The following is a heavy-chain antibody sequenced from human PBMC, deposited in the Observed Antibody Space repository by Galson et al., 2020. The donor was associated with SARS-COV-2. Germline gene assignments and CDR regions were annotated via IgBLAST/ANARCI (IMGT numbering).Heavy chain of an antibody. V-gene: IGHV3-11*01. CDR2: ISSSGSTI. CDR3: ARSGLDYAHYYYYYGMDV. D-gene: IGHD3-16*01. J-gene: IGHJ6*02. CDR1: GFTFSDYY. Sequence: GESLKISCAASGFTFSDYYMSWIRQAPGKGLEWVSYISSSGSTIYYADSVKGRFTISRDNAKNSLYLQMNSLRAEDTAVYYCARSGLDYAHYYYYYGMDVWGQGTTVTVSS.